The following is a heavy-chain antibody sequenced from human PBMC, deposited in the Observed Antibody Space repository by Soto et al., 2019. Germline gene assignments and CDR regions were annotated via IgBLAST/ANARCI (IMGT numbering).Heavy chain of an antibody. CDR2: IYYSGST. CDR1: GGSISSSSYY. J-gene: IGHJ5*02. Sequence: QLQLQESGPGLVKPSETLSLTCTVSGGSISSSSYYWGWIRQPPGKGLEWIGSIYYSGSTYYNPSLKSRVTISVDTSKNQFSLKLSSVTAADTAVYYCARYYYDSSGYRNWFDPWGQGTLVTVSS. CDR3: ARYYYDSSGYRNWFDP. V-gene: IGHV4-39*01. D-gene: IGHD3-22*01.